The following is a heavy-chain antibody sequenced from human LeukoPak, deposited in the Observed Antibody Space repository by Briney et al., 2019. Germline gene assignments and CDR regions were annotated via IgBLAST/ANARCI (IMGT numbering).Heavy chain of an antibody. V-gene: IGHV4-59*01. D-gene: IGHD2-2*01. Sequence: SETLSLTCTVSGGSISSYYWSWIRQPPGKGLEWIGYIYYSGSTNYNPSLKSRVTISVDTSKNQFSLKLSSVTAADTAVYYCARYGCSSTSCFYYYYCYMDVWGKGTTVTVSS. J-gene: IGHJ6*03. CDR1: GGSISSYY. CDR3: ARYGCSSTSCFYYYYCYMDV. CDR2: IYYSGST.